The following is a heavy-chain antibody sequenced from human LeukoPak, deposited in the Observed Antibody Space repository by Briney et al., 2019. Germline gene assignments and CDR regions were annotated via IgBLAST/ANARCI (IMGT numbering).Heavy chain of an antibody. J-gene: IGHJ4*02. D-gene: IGHD6-13*01. Sequence: SETLSLTCTVSGGSISSGGYYWSWIRQHPGKGLEWIGYIYYSGSTYYNPSLKSRVTISVDTSKNQFSLKVSSVTAADTAVYYCARQGSSSPPFFGPTYYFDYWGQGTLVTVSS. CDR1: GGSISSGGYY. CDR2: IYYSGST. V-gene: IGHV4-31*03. CDR3: ARQGSSSPPFFGPTYYFDY.